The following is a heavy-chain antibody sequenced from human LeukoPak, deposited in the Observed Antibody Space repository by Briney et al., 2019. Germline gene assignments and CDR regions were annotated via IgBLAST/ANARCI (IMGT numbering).Heavy chain of an antibody. CDR3: ARFKRAGGWSYFDY. D-gene: IGHD6-19*01. CDR2: IYNSGST. V-gene: IGHV4-59*01. J-gene: IGHJ4*02. CDR1: GGSISTYY. Sequence: PSETLSLTCTVSGGSISTYYWSWIRKPPGKGLEWIGHIYNSGSTNYSPSLKNRVTISVDTSKNQFSLKLSSVTAADTAVYYCARFKRAGGWSYFDYWGQGTLVTVSS.